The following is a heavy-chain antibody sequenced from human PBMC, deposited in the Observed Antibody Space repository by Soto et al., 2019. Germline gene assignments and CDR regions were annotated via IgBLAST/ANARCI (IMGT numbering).Heavy chain of an antibody. J-gene: IGHJ3*02. CDR2: IYYSGST. V-gene: IGHV4-31*02. CDR1: GGSISSGGYY. D-gene: IGHD3-22*01. CDR3: ARDGGTLYYYDSSGYYPGAFDI. Sequence: SETLSLTXTVSGGSISSGGYYWSWIRQHPGKGLEWIGYIYYSGSTYYNPSLKSRVTISVDTSKNQFSLKLSSVTAADTAVYYCARDGGTLYYYDSSGYYPGAFDIWGQGTMVTVSS.